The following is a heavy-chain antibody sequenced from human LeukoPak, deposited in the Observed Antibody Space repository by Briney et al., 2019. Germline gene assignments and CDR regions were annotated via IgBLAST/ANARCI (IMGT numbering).Heavy chain of an antibody. CDR1: GFTFSSYS. D-gene: IGHD6-6*01. J-gene: IGHJ6*02. Sequence: GGSLRLSCAASGFTFSSYSMNWVRQAPGKGLEWVSYISSSSSTIYYADSVKGRFTISRDNAKNSLYLQMNSLRAEDTAVYYCARGFSNSSSSLYYGMDVWGQGTTVTVSS. V-gene: IGHV3-48*01. CDR3: ARGFSNSSSSLYYGMDV. CDR2: ISSSSSTI.